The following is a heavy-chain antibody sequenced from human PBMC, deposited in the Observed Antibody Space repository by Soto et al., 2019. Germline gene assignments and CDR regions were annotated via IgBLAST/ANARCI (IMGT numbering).Heavy chain of an antibody. CDR2: IKQDGSEK. CDR3: ARDDCSGGSCYGFYYYGMDV. J-gene: IGHJ6*02. Sequence: EVQLVESGGGLVQLGGSLRLSCAASGFTFSSYWMSWVRQAPGKGLEWVANIKQDGSEKYYVDSVKGRFTISRDNAKNSRYLQMNSLRAEDTAVYYCARDDCSGGSCYGFYYYGMDVWGQGTTVTVSS. CDR1: GFTFSSYW. V-gene: IGHV3-7*01. D-gene: IGHD2-15*01.